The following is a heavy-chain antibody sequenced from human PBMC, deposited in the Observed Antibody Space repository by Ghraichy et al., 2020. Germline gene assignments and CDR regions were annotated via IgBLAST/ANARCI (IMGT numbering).Heavy chain of an antibody. Sequence: GGSLRLSCAASGFTFTNYAISWVRQAPGKGWEGVSGATGTGGITYYAGSVRGRFTISRDNPKNTVYLQKNSLRVEERPVYYCAKNRRPSGSYASDWGQGTLVTVSS. CDR3: AKNRRPSGSYASD. CDR1: GFTFTNYA. D-gene: IGHD1-26*01. CDR2: ATGTGGIT. V-gene: IGHV3-23*01. J-gene: IGHJ4*02.